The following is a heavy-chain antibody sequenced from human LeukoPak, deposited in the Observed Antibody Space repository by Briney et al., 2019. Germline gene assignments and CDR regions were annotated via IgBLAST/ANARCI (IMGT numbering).Heavy chain of an antibody. CDR1: GGSISSYY. J-gene: IGHJ5*02. CDR3: ARDQLVPAAMYNWFDP. V-gene: IGHV4-4*07. CDR2: IYTSGST. D-gene: IGHD2-2*01. Sequence: SEALSLTCTVPGGSISSYYWSWIRQPAGKGLEWIGRIYTSGSTNYNPSLKSRVTMSVDTSKNQFSLKLSSVTAADTAVYYCARDQLVPAAMYNWFDPWGQGTLVTVSS.